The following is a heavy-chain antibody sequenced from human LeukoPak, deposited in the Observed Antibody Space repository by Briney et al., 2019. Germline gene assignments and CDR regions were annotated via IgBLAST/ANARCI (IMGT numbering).Heavy chain of an antibody. CDR2: FTGSDGNI. D-gene: IGHD1/OR15-1a*01. CDR3: AAGGGNTFNP. Sequence: QPGGSLRLSCAASGSTFSSQALSWVRQAPGKGLEWVSSFTGSDGNIHYADSVKGRFTLSRDSSKETMYLQMIGLRADDTATYYCAAGGGNTFNPWGQGILVTVS. CDR1: GSTFSSQA. V-gene: IGHV3-23*01. J-gene: IGHJ5*02.